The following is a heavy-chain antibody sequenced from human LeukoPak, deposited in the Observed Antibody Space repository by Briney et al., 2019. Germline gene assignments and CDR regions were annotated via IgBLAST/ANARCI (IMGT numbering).Heavy chain of an antibody. CDR3: ARDPRNKGLDP. Sequence: GGSLRLSCAVSGLTFSSSWMDWVRQAPGKGLEWVASINPEGSEKYSAGSVKGRFTISRDNAKSSLYLQMDSLRDEDTAVYYCARDPRNKGLDPWGQGTLVTVSS. J-gene: IGHJ5*02. CDR2: INPEGSEK. CDR1: GLTFSSSW. D-gene: IGHD1/OR15-1a*01. V-gene: IGHV3-7*01.